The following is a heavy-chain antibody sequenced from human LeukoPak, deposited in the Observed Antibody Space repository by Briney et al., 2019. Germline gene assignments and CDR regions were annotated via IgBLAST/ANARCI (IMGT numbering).Heavy chain of an antibody. CDR1: GGSISSYY. V-gene: IGHV4-59*01. CDR2: IYYSGST. Sequence: KPSETLSLTCTVSGGSISSYYWSWIRQPPGKGLEWIEYIYYSGSTNYNPSLKSRVTISVDTSKNQFSLKLSSVTAADTAVYYCASYKFEFGESHFDYWGQGTLVTVSS. CDR3: ASYKFEFGESHFDY. J-gene: IGHJ4*02. D-gene: IGHD3-10*01.